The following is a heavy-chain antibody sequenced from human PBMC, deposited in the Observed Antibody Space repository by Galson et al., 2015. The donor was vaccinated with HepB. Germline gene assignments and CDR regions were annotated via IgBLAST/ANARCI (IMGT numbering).Heavy chain of an antibody. CDR3: ARAGYYYDSSGYYDY. J-gene: IGHJ4*02. CDR2: IIPILGIA. V-gene: IGHV1-69*04. D-gene: IGHD3-22*01. CDR1: GGTFSSYA. Sequence: SVKVSCKASGGTFSSYAISWVRQAPGQGLEWMGRIIPILGIANYAQKFQGRVTITADKSTSTAYMELSSLRSGDTAVYYCARAGYYYDSSGYYDYWGQGTLVTVSS.